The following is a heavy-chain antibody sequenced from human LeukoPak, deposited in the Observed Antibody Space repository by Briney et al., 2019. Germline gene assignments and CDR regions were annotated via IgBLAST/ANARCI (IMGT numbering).Heavy chain of an antibody. CDR3: ASSWLLYSNYPPFAY. CDR2: ISYDGSNK. V-gene: IGHV3-30*04. J-gene: IGHJ4*02. CDR1: GFTFSSYA. Sequence: GGSLRLSCAASGFTFSSYAMHWVRQAPGKVLEWVAVISYDGSNKYYADSVKGRFTISRDNSKNTLYLQMNSLRAEDTAVYYCASSWLLYSNYPPFAYWGQGTLVTVSS. D-gene: IGHD4-11*01.